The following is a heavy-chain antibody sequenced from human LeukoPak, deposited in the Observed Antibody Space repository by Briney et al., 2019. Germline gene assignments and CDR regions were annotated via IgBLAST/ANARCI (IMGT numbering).Heavy chain of an antibody. V-gene: IGHV1-2*02. D-gene: IGHD6-13*01. CDR3: ARPYSSSWYEGWFDP. Sequence: ASVKVSCKASGYTFTGYYMHWVRQAPGQGLEWMGWINPNSGGTNYAQKFQGRVTMTGDTSISTAYMELSRLRSDDTAVYYCARPYSSSWYEGWFDPWGQGTLVTVSS. J-gene: IGHJ5*02. CDR2: INPNSGGT. CDR1: GYTFTGYY.